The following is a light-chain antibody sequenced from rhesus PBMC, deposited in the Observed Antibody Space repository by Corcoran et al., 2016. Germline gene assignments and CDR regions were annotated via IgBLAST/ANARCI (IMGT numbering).Light chain of an antibody. CDR2: YSSNSNK. J-gene: IGLJ6*01. V-gene: IGLV5-69*01. CDR3: AIWYSSASV. CDR1: TGINVGCYY. Sequence: QPVLTQPASLSASPGASVRLTCTLRTGINVGCYYIFWYQQKPGSPPRYLLNYSSNSNKGQGSGVPSRFSGSKDASANAGFLLISGLQSEDEADYYCAIWYSSASVFGSGTKLTVL.